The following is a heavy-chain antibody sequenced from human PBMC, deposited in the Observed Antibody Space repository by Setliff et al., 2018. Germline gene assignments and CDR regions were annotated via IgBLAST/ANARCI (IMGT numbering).Heavy chain of an antibody. V-gene: IGHV4-4*07. CDR1: GGSISNYY. J-gene: IGHJ4*02. D-gene: IGHD2-15*01. CDR3: ARDWVVVAAIDY. CDR2: IYTSGST. Sequence: SETLSLTCTVSGGSISNYYWSWIRQPAGKGLEWIGRIYTSGSTNYNPSLKSRVTMSVDTSKNQFSLKLNSVTAADTAVYYCARDWVVVAAIDYWGQGTLVTVSS.